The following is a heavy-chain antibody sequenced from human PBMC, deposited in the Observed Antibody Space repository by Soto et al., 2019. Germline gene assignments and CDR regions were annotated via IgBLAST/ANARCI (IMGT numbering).Heavy chain of an antibody. V-gene: IGHV3-7*05. D-gene: IGHD5-18*01. CDR1: GFTFSSYW. CDR2: IKQDGSEK. J-gene: IGHJ4*02. Sequence: GGSLRLSCAASGFTFSSYWMSWVRQAPGKGLEWVANIKQDGSEKYYVDSVKGRFTISRDNAKNSLYLQMNSLRAEDTAVYYCARDTSYGSEFAPYYFDYWGQGTLVTVSS. CDR3: ARDTSYGSEFAPYYFDY.